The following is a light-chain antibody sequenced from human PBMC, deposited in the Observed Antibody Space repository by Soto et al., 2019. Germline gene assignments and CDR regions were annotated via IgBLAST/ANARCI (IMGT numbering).Light chain of an antibody. CDR3: HQRYNWPLA. Sequence: EIVLTQSPATLSLSPGERATLSCRASQSVSSYLAWYQQKPGQAPSLLIYDASNRATGIPARFSGSGSGTDFTLTISSLEPEDFAVYYCHQRYNWPLAFGTGTKVDIK. CDR1: QSVSSY. V-gene: IGKV3-11*01. J-gene: IGKJ3*01. CDR2: DAS.